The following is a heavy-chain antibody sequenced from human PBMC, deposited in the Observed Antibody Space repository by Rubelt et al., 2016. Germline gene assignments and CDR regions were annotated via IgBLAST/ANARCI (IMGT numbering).Heavy chain of an antibody. Sequence: HWVRQAPGQGLEWMGIINPSGGSTSYAQKFQGRVTMTRDTSTSTVYMELSSLRSEDTAVYYCARDGIGYCSSTSCYGQGAHDYWGQGTLVTVSS. V-gene: IGHV1-46*01. CDR3: ARDGIGYCSSTSCYGQGAHDY. CDR2: INPSGGST. D-gene: IGHD2-2*01. J-gene: IGHJ4*02.